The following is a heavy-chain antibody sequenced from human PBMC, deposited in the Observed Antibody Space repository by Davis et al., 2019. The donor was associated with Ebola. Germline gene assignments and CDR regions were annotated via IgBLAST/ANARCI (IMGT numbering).Heavy chain of an antibody. CDR3: ASGYDFWSGYYLYYYYMDV. J-gene: IGHJ6*03. V-gene: IGHV3-7*01. D-gene: IGHD3-3*01. CDR1: GFNFSSYW. CDR2: IKQDGSEK. Sequence: GESLKTPCAAPGFNFSSYWMSWVRQAPGKGLEWVANIKQDGSEKYYVDSVKGRFTISRDNAKNSLYLQMNSLRAEDTAVYYCASGYDFWSGYYLYYYYMDVWGKGTTVTVSS.